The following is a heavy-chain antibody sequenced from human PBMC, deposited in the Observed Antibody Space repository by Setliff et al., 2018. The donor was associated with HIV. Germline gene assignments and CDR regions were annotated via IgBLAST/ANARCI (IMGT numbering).Heavy chain of an antibody. Sequence: PGGSLRLSCAASGFTFSRFNMNWVRQAPGKGLECISYISSSASTLYYADSVKGRFTISRDNAKNSVYLQMNSLRADDTAVYYCARSMRYDTSGWSLDGFDIWGQGTMVTVSS. V-gene: IGHV3-48*01. J-gene: IGHJ3*02. D-gene: IGHD3-22*01. CDR1: GFTFSRFN. CDR3: ARSMRYDTSGWSLDGFDI. CDR2: ISSSASTL.